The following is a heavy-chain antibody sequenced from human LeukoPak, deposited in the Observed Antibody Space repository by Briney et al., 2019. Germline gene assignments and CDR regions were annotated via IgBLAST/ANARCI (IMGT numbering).Heavy chain of an antibody. V-gene: IGHV3-30-3*01. CDR2: ISYDGSNK. D-gene: IGHD1-20*01. J-gene: IGHJ4*02. Sequence: GGSLRLSCAASGFTFSSYAMHWVRQAPGKGLEWVAVISYDGSNKYYADSVKGRFTISRDNSKNTLYLQMNSLRAEDTAVYYCAKDLLPFITGAPGDYWGQGTLVTVSS. CDR3: AKDLLPFITGAPGDY. CDR1: GFTFSSYA.